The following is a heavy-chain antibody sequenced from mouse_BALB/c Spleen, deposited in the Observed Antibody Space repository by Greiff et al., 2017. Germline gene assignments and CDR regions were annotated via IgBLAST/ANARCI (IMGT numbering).Heavy chain of an antibody. V-gene: IGHV5-17*02. CDR1: GFTFSSFG. CDR2: ISSGSSTI. J-gene: IGHJ2*01. CDR3: ARSRYGNYFDY. D-gene: IGHD2-10*02. Sequence: VQGVESGGGLVQPGGSRKLSCAASGFTFSSFGMHWVRQAPEKGLEWVAYISSGSSTIYYADTVKGRFTISRDNPKNTLFLQMTSLRSEDTAMYYCARSRYGNYFDYWGQGTTLTVSS.